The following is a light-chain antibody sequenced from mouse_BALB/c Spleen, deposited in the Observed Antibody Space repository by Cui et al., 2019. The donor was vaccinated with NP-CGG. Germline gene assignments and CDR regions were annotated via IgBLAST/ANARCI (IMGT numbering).Light chain of an antibody. CDR1: TGAVTTSNY. CDR3: ALWYSNHWV. J-gene: IGLJ1*01. CDR2: GTN. V-gene: IGLV1*01. Sequence: VLTHKYALTTSPGETVTLTCRSSTGAVTTSNYANWVQEKPDHLFTGLIGGTNNRAPGVPARFSGSLIGDKAALTITGAQTEDEAIYFCALWYSNHWVFGGGTKLTVL.